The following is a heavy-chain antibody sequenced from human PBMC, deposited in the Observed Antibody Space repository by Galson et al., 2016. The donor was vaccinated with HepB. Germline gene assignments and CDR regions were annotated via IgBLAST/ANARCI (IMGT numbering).Heavy chain of an antibody. J-gene: IGHJ4*02. CDR2: IYHSGTT. CDR1: GGSISSSNYY. V-gene: IGHV4-39*01. CDR3: ASLIILGSGNFFDF. Sequence: SETLSLTCTVSGGSISSSNYYWTWVRQPPGQGLEWIGSIYHSGTTFFNATLNIRVTLSVDTAKSQISLQLTSVTAADTAVYYCASLIILGSGNFFDFWGQGTLVTVSS. D-gene: IGHD3-10*01.